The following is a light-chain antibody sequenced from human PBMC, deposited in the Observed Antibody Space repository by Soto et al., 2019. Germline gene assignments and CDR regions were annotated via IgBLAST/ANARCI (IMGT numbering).Light chain of an antibody. V-gene: IGKV1-17*03. CDR2: GAS. J-gene: IGKJ5*01. CDR1: QGISNY. CDR3: LQHKSYPII. Sequence: DIQMTQSPSAMSASVGDRVIITCRASQGISNYLVWFQQKPGKVPKRLIYGASTLQSGVPSRFSGSGSGTEFTLTISSLQPEDFATYYCLQHKSYPIIFGQGTRLEIK.